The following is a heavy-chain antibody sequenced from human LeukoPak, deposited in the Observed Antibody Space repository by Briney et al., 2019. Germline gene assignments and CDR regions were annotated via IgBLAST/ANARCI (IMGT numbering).Heavy chain of an antibody. J-gene: IGHJ4*02. CDR3: ARREYSSSSVFYY. CDR2: FYYSGST. Sequence: SDTLSLTCTVSGGSINSSSYYWGWIRQPPGKGLERIGSFYYSGSTYYNPSLKSRVTISVDTSKNQFSLKLSSVTAADTAVYYCARREYSSSSVFYYWGQGTLVTVSS. V-gene: IGHV4-39*01. CDR1: GGSINSSSYY. D-gene: IGHD6-6*01.